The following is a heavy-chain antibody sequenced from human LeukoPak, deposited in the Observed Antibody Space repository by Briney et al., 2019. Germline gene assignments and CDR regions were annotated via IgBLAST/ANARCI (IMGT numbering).Heavy chain of an antibody. CDR1: GYTFTSYG. CDR2: ISAYNGNT. Sequence: ASVTVSCKASGYTFTSYGISWVRQAPGQGLERMGWISAYNGNTNYAQKLQGRVTMTRNTSISTAYMELSSLRSEDTAVYYCARGGIGYNWNYEGDNWFDPWGQGTLVTVSS. J-gene: IGHJ5*02. CDR3: ARGGIGYNWNYEGDNWFDP. D-gene: IGHD1-7*01. V-gene: IGHV1-18*01.